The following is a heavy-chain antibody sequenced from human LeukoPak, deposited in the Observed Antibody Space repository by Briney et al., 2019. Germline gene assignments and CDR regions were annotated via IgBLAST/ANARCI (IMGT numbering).Heavy chain of an antibody. Sequence: GGSLRLSCAASGFTVSSNYMSWVRQAPGKGLEWVSVIYSGGSTYYADSVKGRFTISRDNSKNTLYLQMNSLRAEDTAVYYCARDLGSSSWDYWGQGTLVTVSS. V-gene: IGHV3-53*01. D-gene: IGHD6-13*01. CDR2: IYSGGST. CDR1: GFTVSSNY. J-gene: IGHJ4*02. CDR3: ARDLGSSSWDY.